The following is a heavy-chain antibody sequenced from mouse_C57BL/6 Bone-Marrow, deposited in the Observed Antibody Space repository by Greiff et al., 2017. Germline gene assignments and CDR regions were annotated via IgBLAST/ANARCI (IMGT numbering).Heavy chain of an antibody. V-gene: IGHV5-6*02. CDR3: ARQLLLRPFWCAY. J-gene: IGHJ3*01. D-gene: IGHD1-1*01. CDR2: ISSGGSYT. CDR1: GFTFSSYG. Sequence: EVKLVESGGDLVKPGGSLKLSCAASGFTFSSYGMSWVRQTPDKRLEWVATISSGGSYTYYPDSVKGRFTISRDNAKNTLYLQMSSLKSEDTAMYYCARQLLLRPFWCAYWGQGTLVTVSA.